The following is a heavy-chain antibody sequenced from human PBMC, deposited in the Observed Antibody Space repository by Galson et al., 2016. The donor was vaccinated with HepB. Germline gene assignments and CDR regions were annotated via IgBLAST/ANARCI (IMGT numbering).Heavy chain of an antibody. CDR1: GYTFTTYA. V-gene: IGHV1-3*01. J-gene: IGHJ3*01. CDR3: ARDPVGDPGSHFDY. Sequence: SVKVSCKASGYTFTTYAIHWVRQAPGQRPEWMGWIIAGDGNTVYSQRFQGSFIITRDTSTSTAYMELSSLRSDDTAVYYCARDPVGDPGSHFDYWGQGTMVTVSS. CDR2: IIAGDGNT. D-gene: IGHD2-21*02.